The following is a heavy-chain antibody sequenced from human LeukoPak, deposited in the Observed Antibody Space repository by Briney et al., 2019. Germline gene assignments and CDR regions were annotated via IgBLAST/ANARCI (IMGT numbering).Heavy chain of an antibody. Sequence: SETLSLTCTVSGDSISSSNCYWGWIRQPPGKGLEWIGSIYHSGSTYYNPSLKSRVTISVDTSKNQFSLKLSSVTAADTAVYYCARHPSNYYYDSSGYYGLRLGAFDIWGQGTMVTVSS. D-gene: IGHD3-22*01. V-gene: IGHV4-39*01. CDR1: GDSISSSNCY. CDR2: IYHSGST. J-gene: IGHJ3*02. CDR3: ARHPSNYYYDSSGYYGLRLGAFDI.